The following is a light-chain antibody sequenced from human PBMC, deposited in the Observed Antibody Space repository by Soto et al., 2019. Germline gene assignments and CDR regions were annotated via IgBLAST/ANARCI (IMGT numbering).Light chain of an antibody. Sequence: EMVMTQSPATLSVSPGERATLSCRASQSISTSLAWYQQKPGQAPRLLIYGASTRATGIPARFSGSGSGTEFTLTISSLQSEDFAVYYCQQYNNWPRTFGKGTK. CDR1: QSISTS. V-gene: IGKV3-15*01. CDR2: GAS. J-gene: IGKJ1*01. CDR3: QQYNNWPRT.